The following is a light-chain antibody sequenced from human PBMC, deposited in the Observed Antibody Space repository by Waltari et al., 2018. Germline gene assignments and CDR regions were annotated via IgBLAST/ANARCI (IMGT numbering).Light chain of an antibody. CDR2: AAS. V-gene: IGKV1-27*01. CDR1: QDITNY. CDR3: QKYNSAPRT. Sequence: DIQMTQSPSSLSASVGDRVTITCSASQDITNYLAWYQQKPGEVPNILIYAASTLQSGVPSRFSGSGSGTDFTLTISSLQPEDVATYYCQKYNSAPRTFGQGTKVEIK. J-gene: IGKJ1*01.